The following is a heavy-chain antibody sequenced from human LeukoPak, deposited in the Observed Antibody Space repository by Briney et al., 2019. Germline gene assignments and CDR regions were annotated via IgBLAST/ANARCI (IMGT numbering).Heavy chain of an antibody. CDR2: IIPIFGTA. CDR1: GGTFSSYA. CDR3: ARLRYCTNGVCS. V-gene: IGHV1-69*13. J-gene: IGHJ4*02. D-gene: IGHD2-8*01. Sequence: SVKVSCKASGGTFSSYAISWVRQAPGQGLEWMGGIIPIFGTANYAQKFQGRVTITADESTSTAYMELSSLRSEDTAVYYCARLRYCTNGVCSWGQGTLVTVSS.